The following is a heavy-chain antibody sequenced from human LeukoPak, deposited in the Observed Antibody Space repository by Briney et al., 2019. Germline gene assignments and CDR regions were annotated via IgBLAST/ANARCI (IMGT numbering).Heavy chain of an antibody. CDR3: ARDVPYYYDSSGYDYYYYGMDV. V-gene: IGHV1-2*04. J-gene: IGHJ6*02. D-gene: IGHD3-22*01. CDR2: INPNSGGT. Sequence: ASVKVSCKASGYTFTGYYMHWVRQAPGQGLEWMGWINPNSGGTNYAQKFQGWVTMTRDTSISTAYMELSRLRSDDTAVYYCARDVPYYYDSSGYDYYYYGMDVWGQGTTVTVSS. CDR1: GYTFTGYY.